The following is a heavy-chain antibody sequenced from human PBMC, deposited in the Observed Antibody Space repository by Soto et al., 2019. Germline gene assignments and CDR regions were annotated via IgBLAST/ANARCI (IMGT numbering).Heavy chain of an antibody. J-gene: IGHJ6*02. Sequence: SETLSLTCTVSCGSISSYYWSWIRQPPGKGLEWIGYIYYSGSTNYNPSLKGRVTISVDTSKNQFSLKLSSVTAADTAVYYCARARPNYGDYHYYYGMDVWGQGTTVTVSS. CDR1: CGSISSYY. V-gene: IGHV4-59*01. CDR3: ARARPNYGDYHYYYGMDV. D-gene: IGHD4-17*01. CDR2: IYYSGST.